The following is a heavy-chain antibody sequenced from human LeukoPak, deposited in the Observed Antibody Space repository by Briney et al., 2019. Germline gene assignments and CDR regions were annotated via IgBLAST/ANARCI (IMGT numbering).Heavy chain of an antibody. CDR3: ARDRDGFDWLFGFDP. CDR2: ISYDGSNK. D-gene: IGHD3-9*01. CDR1: GFTFSSYA. V-gene: IGHV3-30-3*01. J-gene: IGHJ5*02. Sequence: PGGSLRLSCAASGFTFSSYAMHWVRQAPGKGLEWVAVISYDGSNKYYADSVKGRFTISRDNSKNTLYLQMNSLRAEDTAVYYCARDRDGFDWLFGFDPWGQGTLVTVSS.